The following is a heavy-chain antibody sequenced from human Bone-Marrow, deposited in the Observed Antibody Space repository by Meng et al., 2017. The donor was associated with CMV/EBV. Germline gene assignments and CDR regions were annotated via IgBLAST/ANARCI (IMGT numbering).Heavy chain of an antibody. J-gene: IGHJ4*02. V-gene: IGHV4-59*11. CDR1: GVSISTHY. CDR2: IHYTGRA. Sequence: HAHLQQSGPGLVKPSETLSLPCRVSGVSISTHYWSWIRQTPGKGLEWIASIHYTGRADYSPSLKSRVTVSVDTSDSQLSLKLSSVTTADTATYYCAHPRGWAFDYWGQGTLVTVSS. CDR3: AHPRGWAFDY. D-gene: IGHD6-19*01.